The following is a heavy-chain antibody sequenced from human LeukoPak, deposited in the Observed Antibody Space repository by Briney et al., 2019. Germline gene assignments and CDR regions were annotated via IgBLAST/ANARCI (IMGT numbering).Heavy chain of an antibody. D-gene: IGHD3-10*01. CDR3: ARAGRITNWFDR. V-gene: IGHV1-18*01. CDR1: GYTFTSYG. J-gene: IGHJ5*02. Sequence: ASVKVSCKASGYTFTSYGISWVRQAPGQGFEWMGWISAYNGNTNYAQELQGRVTMTTDTSTSTAYMELRSLRSDDTAVYYCARAGRITNWFDRWGQGTLVTVSS. CDR2: ISAYNGNT.